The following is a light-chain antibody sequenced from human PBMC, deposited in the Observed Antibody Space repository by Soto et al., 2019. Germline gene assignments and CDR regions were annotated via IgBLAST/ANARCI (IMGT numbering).Light chain of an antibody. CDR1: TRDVGSYSL. CDR2: EGS. CDR3: GSYTSTDTPFV. J-gene: IGLJ1*01. Sequence: QSALTQPASVSGSPGQSIIISCTGTTRDVGSYSLVSWYQQYPGKAPELIIYEGSQRPSGVSNRFSGSKSGNKASLIISNLEAEDESDYYCGSYTSTDTPFVFGTGTKVTVL. V-gene: IGLV2-14*02.